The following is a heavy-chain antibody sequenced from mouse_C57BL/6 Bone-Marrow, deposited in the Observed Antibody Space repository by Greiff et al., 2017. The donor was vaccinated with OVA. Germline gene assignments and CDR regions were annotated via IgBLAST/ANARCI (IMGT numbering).Heavy chain of an antibody. CDR3: TSYGNLDY. Sequence: VQLQQSGAELVRPGASVKLSCTASGFNIKDDYMHWVKQRPEQGLEWIGWIDPENGDTEYASQFQGRAPITADTTSNTAYLQLSSLTSEDTAIYYCTSYGNLDYWGQGTTLTVSS. CDR1: GFNIKDDY. CDR2: IDPENGDT. V-gene: IGHV14-4*01. D-gene: IGHD2-1*01. J-gene: IGHJ2*01.